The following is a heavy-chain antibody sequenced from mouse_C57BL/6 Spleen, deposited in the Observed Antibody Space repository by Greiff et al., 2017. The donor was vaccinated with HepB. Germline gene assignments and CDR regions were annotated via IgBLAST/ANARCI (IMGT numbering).Heavy chain of an antibody. D-gene: IGHD3-2*02. Sequence: VQLQQPGAELVKPGASVKMSCKASGYTFTSYWITWVKQRPGQGLEWIGDIYPGSGSTNYNEKFKSKATLTVDTSSSTAYMQLSSLTSEDSAVYYCARSGSGYDYAMDYWGQGTSVTVSS. CDR3: ARSGSGYDYAMDY. J-gene: IGHJ4*01. CDR2: IYPGSGST. V-gene: IGHV1-55*01. CDR1: GYTFTSYW.